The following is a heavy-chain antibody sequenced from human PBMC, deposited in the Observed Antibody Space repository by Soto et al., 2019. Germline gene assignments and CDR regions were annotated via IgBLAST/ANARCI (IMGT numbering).Heavy chain of an antibody. CDR3: AREQCGGEKCFSERDVYYYYVDV. J-gene: IGHJ6*03. V-gene: IGHV4-39*01. CDR2: IYYSGTT. D-gene: IGHD2-21*01. Sequence: QLQLHGSGPGPVKASETLSLTCSVSGGSISGRAYYWAWIRQPPGKGLEWIGSIYYSGTTYSNPSLKSRVIISVDTAKNQFSLNLTSVTAPDTATYYCAREQCGGEKCFSERDVYYYYVDVWGKGTTVTVSS. CDR1: GGSISGRAYY.